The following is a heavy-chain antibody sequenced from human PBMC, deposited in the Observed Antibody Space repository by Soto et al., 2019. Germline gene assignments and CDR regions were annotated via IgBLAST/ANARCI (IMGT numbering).Heavy chain of an antibody. J-gene: IGHJ4*02. V-gene: IGHV4-39*07. CDR1: GGSIASSLYY. D-gene: IGHD3-10*01. CDR2: IYYSGST. CDR3: ARVLYYYGSGSYPFDY. Sequence: SETLSLTCTVSGGSIASSLYYWGWVRQSPGKGLEWSESIYYSGSTHYNPSLKSRVTISVDTSKNQFSLKLSSVTAADTAVYYCARVLYYYGSGSYPFDYWGQGTLVTVSS.